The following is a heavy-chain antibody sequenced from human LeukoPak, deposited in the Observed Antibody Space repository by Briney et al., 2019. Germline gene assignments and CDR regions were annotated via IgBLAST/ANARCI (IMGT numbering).Heavy chain of an antibody. V-gene: IGHV1-2*02. CDR3: ARVGYDFWGVPPQTEFDY. CDR2: INPNSGGT. J-gene: IGHJ4*02. D-gene: IGHD3-3*01. CDR1: GYTFTSYY. Sequence: ASVKVSCKASGYTFTSYYMHWVRQAPGQGLERMGWINPNSGGTNYAQKFQGRVTMTRDTSISTAYMELSRLRSDDTAVYYCARVGYDFWGVPPQTEFDYWGQGTLVTVSS.